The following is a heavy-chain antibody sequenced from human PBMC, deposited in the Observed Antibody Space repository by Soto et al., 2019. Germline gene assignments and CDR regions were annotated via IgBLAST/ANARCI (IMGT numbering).Heavy chain of an antibody. D-gene: IGHD5-12*01. CDR2: IYYSGST. CDR1: GGSISSGGYY. CDR3: ARGRGYSGYDYDY. V-gene: IGHV4-31*03. Sequence: PSETLSLTCTVSGGSISSGGYYWSWIRQHPGKGLEWIGYIYYSGSTYYNPSLKGRVTISVDTSKNQFSLKLSSVTAADTAVYYCARGRGYSGYDYDYWGQGTLVTSPQ. J-gene: IGHJ4*02.